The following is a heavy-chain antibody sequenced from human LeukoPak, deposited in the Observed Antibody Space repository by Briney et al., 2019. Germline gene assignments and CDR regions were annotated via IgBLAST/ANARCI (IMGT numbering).Heavy chain of an antibody. J-gene: IGHJ6*02. CDR2: LRSDTGT. CDR1: GLSVSHNY. D-gene: IGHD2-15*01. CDR3: ARESNRRLHYYGIDV. Sequence: GGSLRLSCAASGLSVSHNYMTWVRQAPGKGLQWVSMLRSDTGTDYADSVKGRFTISRDSSNNTLFLQMNSLRAEDTAVYYCARESNRRLHYYGIDVWGLGTTVTVSS. V-gene: IGHV3-66*01.